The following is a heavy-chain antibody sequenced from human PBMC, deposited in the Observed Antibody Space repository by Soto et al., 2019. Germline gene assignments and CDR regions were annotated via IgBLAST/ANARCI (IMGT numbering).Heavy chain of an antibody. V-gene: IGHV4-61*01. CDR1: GASVSSGSFY. CDR3: ARVALRYSRSNNFDS. D-gene: IGHD1-1*01. Sequence: SETLSLTCSVSGASVSSGSFYWSWIRQPPGKGLEWIGFIYNNETFNYNPSLKSRVTLSVDTSKHQFSLKLSSVTAADTAVYYCARVALRYSRSNNFDSCGPGAIVTVSS. J-gene: IGHJ4*02. CDR2: IYNNETF.